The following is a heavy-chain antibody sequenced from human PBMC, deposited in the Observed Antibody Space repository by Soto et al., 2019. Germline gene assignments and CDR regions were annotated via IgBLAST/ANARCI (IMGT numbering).Heavy chain of an antibody. CDR1: GDSVSSNSAA. J-gene: IGHJ6*02. D-gene: IGHD6-13*01. CDR2: TYYRSKWYN. Sequence: PSQTLSLTCAISGDSVSSNSAAWNWIRQSPSRGLEWLGRTYYRSKWYNDYAVSVKSRITINPDTSKNQFSLQLNSVTPEDTAVYYCARAAGAGDYYYYYGMDVWGQGTTVTVSS. CDR3: ARAAGAGDYYYYYGMDV. V-gene: IGHV6-1*01.